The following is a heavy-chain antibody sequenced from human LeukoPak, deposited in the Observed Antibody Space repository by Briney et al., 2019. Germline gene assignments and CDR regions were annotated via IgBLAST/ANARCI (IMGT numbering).Heavy chain of an antibody. CDR2: ISSRSSTI. V-gene: IGHV3-48*04. CDR3: TRETAFDF. Sequence: PGRSLRLSCVGSGFIFNDYCMNWVRQAPGKGPEWVSYISSRSSTIYYADSVKGRFTISRDNAKNSLYLQMNSLRAEDSAVYYCTRETAFDFWGQGTVVTVSS. CDR1: GFIFNDYC. J-gene: IGHJ3*01.